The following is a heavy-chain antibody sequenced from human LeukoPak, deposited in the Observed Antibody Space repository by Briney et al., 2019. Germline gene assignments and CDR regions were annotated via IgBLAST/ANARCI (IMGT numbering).Heavy chain of an antibody. V-gene: IGHV3-23*01. Sequence: GGSLRLSCAASGFTFSSYAMSWVRQAPGKGLEWVSTINGGGDSTNHADSVKGRFTISRDNSKNTLYLQMNSLRAEDTAVYYCAMRDGYKSGAVDIWGQGTMVTVSS. CDR1: GFTFSSYA. CDR3: AMRDGYKSGAVDI. CDR2: INGGGDST. D-gene: IGHD5-24*01. J-gene: IGHJ3*02.